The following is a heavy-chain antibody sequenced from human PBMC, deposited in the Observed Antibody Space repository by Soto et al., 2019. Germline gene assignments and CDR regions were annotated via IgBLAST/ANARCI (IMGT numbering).Heavy chain of an antibody. Sequence: EVQLLESGGGLVQPGGSLRLSCAASGFTFSNYAGTWVRQAPGKGLEWVSTISGSGGSTYYADSVKGRFTISRDNSKNTLYLQMNSLRAEDTAVYYCAKDQGSSWYEIDYLGQGTLVTVSS. CDR1: GFTFSNYA. CDR3: AKDQGSSWYEIDY. CDR2: ISGSGGST. J-gene: IGHJ4*02. D-gene: IGHD6-13*01. V-gene: IGHV3-23*01.